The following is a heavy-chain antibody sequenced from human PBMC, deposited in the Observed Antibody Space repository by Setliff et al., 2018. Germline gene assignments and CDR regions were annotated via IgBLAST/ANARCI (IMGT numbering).Heavy chain of an antibody. CDR2: IYSSGNT. J-gene: IGHJ4*02. V-gene: IGHV4-30-4*08. Sequence: SETLSLTCTGSGGSISSGDYYWSWIRQPPGKGLEWIGYIYSSGNTYYNPSLKSRVSISVDTSKNQFSLKLSSVTAADTAVYYCARESRYYYDNLGTLDYWGQGTLVTVAS. D-gene: IGHD3-22*01. CDR1: GGSISSGDYY. CDR3: ARESRYYYDNLGTLDY.